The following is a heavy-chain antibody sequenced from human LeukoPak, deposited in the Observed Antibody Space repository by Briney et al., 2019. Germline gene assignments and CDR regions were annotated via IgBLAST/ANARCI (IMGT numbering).Heavy chain of an antibody. J-gene: IGHJ1*01. CDR3: ASVDYYDSSGYPPEYFQH. CDR1: GGSFSGYY. D-gene: IGHD3-22*01. CDR2: INHSGST. Sequence: SETLSLTCAVYGGSFSGYYWSWIRQPPGKGLEWIGEINHSGSTNYNPSLKSRVTISVDTSKNQFSLKLSSVTAADTAVYYCASVDYYDSSGYPPEYFQHRGQGTLVTVSS. V-gene: IGHV4-34*01.